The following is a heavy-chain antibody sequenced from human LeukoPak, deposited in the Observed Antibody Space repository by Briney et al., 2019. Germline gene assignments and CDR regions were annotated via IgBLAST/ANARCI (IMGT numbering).Heavy chain of an antibody. CDR3: ARAPYYYGSGSLRPNDAFDI. V-gene: IGHV1-2*02. D-gene: IGHD3-10*01. Sequence: ASVKVSCKASGYTFTGYYMHWVRQAPGQGLEWMGWINPNSGGTNCAQKFQGRVTMTRDTSISTAYMELSRLRSDDTAVYYCARAPYYYGSGSLRPNDAFDIWGQGTMVTVSS. CDR2: INPNSGGT. J-gene: IGHJ3*02. CDR1: GYTFTGYY.